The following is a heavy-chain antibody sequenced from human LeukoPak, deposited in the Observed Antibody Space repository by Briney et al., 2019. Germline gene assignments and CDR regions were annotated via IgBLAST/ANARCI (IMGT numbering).Heavy chain of an antibody. Sequence: PGRSLRLSCAASGFTFDEYAMHWVRQAPGKGLEWVSGISWNSGSIGYADSVKGRFTISRDNSKNTLYLQMNSLRVVDRAVYYCAKDIVVVPVAGDYFDYWGQGTLVTVSS. D-gene: IGHD2-2*01. CDR1: GFTFDEYA. CDR2: ISWNSGSI. CDR3: AKDIVVVPVAGDYFDY. J-gene: IGHJ4*02. V-gene: IGHV3-9*01.